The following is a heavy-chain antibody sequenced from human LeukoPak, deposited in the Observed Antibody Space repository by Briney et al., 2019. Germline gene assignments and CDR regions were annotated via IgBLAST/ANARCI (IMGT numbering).Heavy chain of an antibody. D-gene: IGHD6-13*01. V-gene: IGHV4-34*01. CDR1: GGSFSGYY. Sequence: PSETLSLTCAVYGGSFSGYYWSWIRRPPGKGLEWIGEINHSGSTNYNPSLKSRVTISADTSKNQFSLKLSSVTAADTAVYYCARGRHGIAAAGNRYFVYWGQGTLVTVSS. CDR3: ARGRHGIAAAGNRYFVY. J-gene: IGHJ4*02. CDR2: INHSGST.